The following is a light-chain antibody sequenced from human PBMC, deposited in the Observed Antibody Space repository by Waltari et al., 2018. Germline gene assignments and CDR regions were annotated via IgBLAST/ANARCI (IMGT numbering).Light chain of an antibody. CDR3: QQYGSSPSVT. CDR1: QSVSSNY. V-gene: IGKV3-20*01. J-gene: IGKJ5*01. CDR2: GAS. Sequence: EIVLTQSPGTLSLSPGERATLSCRTSQSVSSNYLAWYPKKPGQAPRLLSYGASSRATVIPYRFSGSWSGTDFTLTISRLEPEDFAVYYCQQYGSSPSVTFGQGTRVEIK.